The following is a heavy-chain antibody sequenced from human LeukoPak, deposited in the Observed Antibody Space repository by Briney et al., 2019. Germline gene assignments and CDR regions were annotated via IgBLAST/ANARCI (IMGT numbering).Heavy chain of an antibody. CDR2: MNPNSGNT. Sequence: ASVKVSCKASGYTFTSYDINWVRQATGQGLEWMGWMNPNSGNTGYAQKFQGRVTMTRNTSISTAYMEPSSLRSEDTAVYYCARGGERYFDWLLSTDYYYGMDVWGQGTTVTVSS. J-gene: IGHJ6*02. CDR3: ARGGERYFDWLLSTDYYYGMDV. V-gene: IGHV1-8*01. D-gene: IGHD3-9*01. CDR1: GYTFTSYD.